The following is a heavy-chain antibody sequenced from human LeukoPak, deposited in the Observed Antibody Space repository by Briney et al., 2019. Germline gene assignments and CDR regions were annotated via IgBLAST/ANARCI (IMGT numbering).Heavy chain of an antibody. CDR3: ARDLSRDDYVYTDY. V-gene: IGHV1-2*06. CDR2: INPNSGGT. Sequence: ASVKVSCKASGCTFTGYYMHWVRQAPGQGLEWMGRINPNSGGTNYAQKFQGRVTMTRDTSISTAYMELSRLRSDDTAVYYCARDLSRDDYVYTDYWGQGTLVTVSS. CDR1: GCTFTGYY. D-gene: IGHD3-16*01. J-gene: IGHJ4*02.